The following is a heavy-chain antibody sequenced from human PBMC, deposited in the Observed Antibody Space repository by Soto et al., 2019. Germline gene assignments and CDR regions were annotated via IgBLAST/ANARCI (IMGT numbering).Heavy chain of an antibody. D-gene: IGHD3-9*01. CDR1: DDSTKRGKYF. Sequence: SETPSHHRFVSDDSTKRGKYFLGWVRQHPGKGLEWIGSIYYRGNAYYNPSLQTRVTISLDKSKSQFSLKLNSVTAADSAVYFCARLEGLATISYYFDFWGPGALVTSPQ. CDR2: IYYRGNA. J-gene: IGHJ4*02. V-gene: IGHV4-39*01. CDR3: ARLEGLATISYYFDF.